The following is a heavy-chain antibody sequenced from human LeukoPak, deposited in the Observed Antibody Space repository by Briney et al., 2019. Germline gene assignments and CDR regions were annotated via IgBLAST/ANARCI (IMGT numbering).Heavy chain of an antibody. CDR2: IYPGDSDT. V-gene: IGHV5-51*01. D-gene: IGHD2-8*01. CDR1: GYSFTNYW. CDR3: ARPLYSRTAYYHHGIDV. J-gene: IGHJ6*02. Sequence: GESLKISCKASGYSFTNYWIGWVRQMPGKGLEWMGIIYPGDSDTRYSPSFQGQVTISADKSITTAYLQWSSLKASDTAMYCCARPLYSRTAYYHHGIDVWGQGTTAIVSS.